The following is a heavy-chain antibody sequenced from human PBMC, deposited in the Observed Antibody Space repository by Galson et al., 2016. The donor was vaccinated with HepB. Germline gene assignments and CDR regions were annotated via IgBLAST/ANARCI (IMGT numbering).Heavy chain of an antibody. CDR2: ISYDGSNK. CDR1: GFTFSSYA. Sequence: SLRLSCAASGFTFSSYAMHWVRQAPGKGLEWVAVISYDGSNKYYADSVKGRFTISRDNSKNTLYLKMNSLRAEDTAVYYCAREMYYDFWSGYLGGYYYYGMDVWGQGTTVTVSS. V-gene: IGHV3-30*04. J-gene: IGHJ6*02. D-gene: IGHD3-3*01. CDR3: AREMYYDFWSGYLGGYYYYGMDV.